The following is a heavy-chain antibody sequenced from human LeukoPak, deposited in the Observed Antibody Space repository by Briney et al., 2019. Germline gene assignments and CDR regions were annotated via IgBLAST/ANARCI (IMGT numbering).Heavy chain of an antibody. CDR3: TRHDAGKWLPYFDY. Sequence: PSETLSLTCTVWGGSISNYYWSWIRQAPGKGLEWVGSYCYSGRTSYNASLKSRVTISVDTSKNQFSLTLRSVTAADTAVYYCTRHDAGKWLPYFDYWGRGTLVTVPS. V-gene: IGHV4-59*08. CDR1: GGSISNYY. D-gene: IGHD6-19*01. J-gene: IGHJ4*02. CDR2: YCYSGRT.